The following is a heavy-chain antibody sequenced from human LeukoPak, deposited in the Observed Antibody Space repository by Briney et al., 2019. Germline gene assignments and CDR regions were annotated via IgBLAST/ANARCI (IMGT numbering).Heavy chain of an antibody. CDR3: AKSDYYDSSGYYYVLYYFDY. D-gene: IGHD3-22*01. V-gene: IGHV3-23*01. J-gene: IGHJ4*02. Sequence: GGSLRLSCAASGFTFSSYAMSWVRQAPGKGLEWVSAISGSGGSTYYADSVKGQFTISRDNSKNTLYLQMNSLRAEDTAVYYCAKSDYYDSSGYYYVLYYFDYWGQGTLVTVSS. CDR2: ISGSGGST. CDR1: GFTFSSYA.